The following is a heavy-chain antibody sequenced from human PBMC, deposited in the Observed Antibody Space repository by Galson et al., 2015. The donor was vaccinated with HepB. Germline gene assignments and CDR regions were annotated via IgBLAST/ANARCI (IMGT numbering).Heavy chain of an antibody. CDR3: TTDPTYFSTTIDY. Sequence: SLRLSCAASGFTFSNAWMSWVRQAPGKGLEWVGRIKSKTDGGTTDYAAPVKGRFTISRDDSKNTLYLQMNSLKTEDTAVYYCTTDPTYFSTTIDYWGQGTLVTVSS. CDR1: GFTFSNAW. CDR2: IKSKTDGGTT. V-gene: IGHV3-15*01. D-gene: IGHD3/OR15-3a*01. J-gene: IGHJ4*02.